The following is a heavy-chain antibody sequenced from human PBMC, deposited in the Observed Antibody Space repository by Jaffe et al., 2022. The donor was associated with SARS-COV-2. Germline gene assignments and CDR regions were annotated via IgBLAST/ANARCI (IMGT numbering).Heavy chain of an antibody. CDR1: GGSISSSSYY. Sequence: QLQLQESGPGLVKPSETLSLTCTVSGGSISSSSYYWGWIRQPPGKGLEWIGSIYYSGSTYYNPSLKSRVTISVDTSKNQFSLKLSSVTAADTAVYYCARQSRRTEFDPWGQGTLVTVSS. V-gene: IGHV4-39*01. J-gene: IGHJ5*02. D-gene: IGHD6-13*01. CDR2: IYYSGST. CDR3: ARQSRRTEFDP.